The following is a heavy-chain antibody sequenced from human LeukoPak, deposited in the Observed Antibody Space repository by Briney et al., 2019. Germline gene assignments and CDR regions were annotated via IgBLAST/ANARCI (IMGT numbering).Heavy chain of an antibody. V-gene: IGHV3-30*18. D-gene: IGHD3-9*01. Sequence: GGSLRLSCAASGFPFSDYGMYWVRQAPGKGLEWLAVISHDGNNKYYADSVKGRITISRDNSMNTLYLQMNSLRAEDTALYYCAKDRNGYFDTFDYWGQGTLVTVSS. CDR2: ISHDGNNK. J-gene: IGHJ4*02. CDR3: AKDRNGYFDTFDY. CDR1: GFPFSDYG.